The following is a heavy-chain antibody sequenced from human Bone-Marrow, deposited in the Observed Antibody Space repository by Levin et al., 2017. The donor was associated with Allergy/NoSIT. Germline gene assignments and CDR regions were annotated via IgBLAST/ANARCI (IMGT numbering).Heavy chain of an antibody. J-gene: IGHJ4*02. D-gene: IGHD6-19*01. CDR3: ARGLRTELDVPVAGIFGF. Sequence: SETLSLTCAVSGDSISSSNWWFWVRQPPGKGLEWIGEIYHSGTTNYNPSLKSRVSISVDTSKNQFSLRLNSVTAADTGVYYCARGLRTELDVPVAGIFGFWGQGILLSVSS. CDR1: GDSISSSNW. CDR2: IYHSGTT. V-gene: IGHV4-4*02.